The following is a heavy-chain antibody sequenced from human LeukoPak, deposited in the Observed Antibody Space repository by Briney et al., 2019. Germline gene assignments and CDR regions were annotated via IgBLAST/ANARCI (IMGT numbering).Heavy chain of an antibody. J-gene: IGHJ4*02. CDR1: GFTFSSYA. CDR3: ARVVWGSSRYSDY. V-gene: IGHV3-48*02. D-gene: IGHD3-16*02. CDR2: VSSSSSTI. Sequence: GGSLRLSCAASGFTFSSYAMHWVRQAPGKGLEWVSYVSSSSSTIYYADSVKGRFTISRDNAKNSLYLQMNSLRDEDTAVYYCARVVWGSSRYSDYWGQGTLVTVSS.